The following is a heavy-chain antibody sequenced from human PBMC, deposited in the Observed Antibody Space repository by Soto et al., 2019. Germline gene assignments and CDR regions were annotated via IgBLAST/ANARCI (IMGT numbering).Heavy chain of an antibody. Sequence: SETLPLTCAVSGESFIAYYWTWIRQPPGKGLEWIGEINHSGSTYYNPSLKSRVTISVDTSKNQFSLKLSSVTAADTAVYYCARRFFGSVSPYYYYYYGMDVWGQGTTVTVSS. D-gene: IGHD3-10*01. CDR1: GESFIAYY. V-gene: IGHV4-34*01. CDR3: ARRFFGSVSPYYYYYYGMDV. J-gene: IGHJ6*02. CDR2: INHSGST.